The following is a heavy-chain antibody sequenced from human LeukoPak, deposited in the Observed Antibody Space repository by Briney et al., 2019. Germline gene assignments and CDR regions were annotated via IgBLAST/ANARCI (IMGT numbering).Heavy chain of an antibody. Sequence: PSETLSLTCTVSGGSIRSAGFSWTWIRQPPGKGLEWIGYIDHSGTTYFTPSLKSRATMSVDTSKNQFSLRLSSVTAADTAVYYCARGDGSPSNWFDPWGQGTLVTVSS. D-gene: IGHD2-21*02. CDR3: ARGDGSPSNWFDP. J-gene: IGHJ5*02. CDR2: IDHSGTT. CDR1: GGSIRSAGFS. V-gene: IGHV4-30-2*01.